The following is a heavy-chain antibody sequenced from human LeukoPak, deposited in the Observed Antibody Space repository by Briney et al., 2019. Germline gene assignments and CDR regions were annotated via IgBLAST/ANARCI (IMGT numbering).Heavy chain of an antibody. CDR2: ISYDGSNK. Sequence: PGGSLRLSCAAPGFTFSSYGMHWVRQAPGKGLEWVAVISYDGSNKYYADSVKGRFTISRDNSKITLYLQMNSLRAEDTAVYYCAKTLRYCSSTSCHYYYYYYGMDVWGQGTTVTVSS. V-gene: IGHV3-30*18. D-gene: IGHD2-2*01. J-gene: IGHJ6*02. CDR3: AKTLRYCSSTSCHYYYYYYGMDV. CDR1: GFTFSSYG.